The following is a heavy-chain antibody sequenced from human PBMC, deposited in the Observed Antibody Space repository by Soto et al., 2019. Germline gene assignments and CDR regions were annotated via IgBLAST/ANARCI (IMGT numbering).Heavy chain of an antibody. CDR1: GGSISTYY. CDR2: IYYSGST. Sequence: SETLSLTCTVSGGSISTYYWSWIRQPPGKGLEWIGYIYYSGSTNYNPSLKSRVTISVDTSKNQFSLKLSSVTAADTAVYYCARHNYGSGSTYFDYWGQGTLVTVSS. CDR3: ARHNYGSGSTYFDY. D-gene: IGHD3-10*01. V-gene: IGHV4-59*01. J-gene: IGHJ4*02.